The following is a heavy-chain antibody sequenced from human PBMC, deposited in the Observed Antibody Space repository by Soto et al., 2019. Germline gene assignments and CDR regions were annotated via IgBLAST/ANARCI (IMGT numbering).Heavy chain of an antibody. V-gene: IGHV4-59*01. CDR1: GGSISSYY. D-gene: IGHD4-17*01. Sequence: PSETLSLTCTVSGGSISSYYWSWIRQPPGKGLEWIGYIYYSGSTNYNPSLKSRVTISVDTSKNQFSLKLSSVTAADTAVYYCARGTHGDYEHHFDYWGQGTLVTVSS. J-gene: IGHJ4*02. CDR2: IYYSGST. CDR3: ARGTHGDYEHHFDY.